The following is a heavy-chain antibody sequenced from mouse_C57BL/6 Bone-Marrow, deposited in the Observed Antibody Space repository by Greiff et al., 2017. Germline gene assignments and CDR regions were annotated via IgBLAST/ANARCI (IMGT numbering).Heavy chain of an antibody. CDR3: AIYLEY. V-gene: IGHV1-76*01. CDR2: IYPGSGNT. Sequence: VQLKQSGAELVRPGASVKLSCKASGYTFTDYYITWVKQSPGQGLEWIARIYPGSGNTYYNEKFKGKDKLTAEKSSSTAYMQLSSLTSEDSAVYFGAIYLEYWGQGTSLRVSS. J-gene: IGHJ2*03. CDR1: GYTFTDYY.